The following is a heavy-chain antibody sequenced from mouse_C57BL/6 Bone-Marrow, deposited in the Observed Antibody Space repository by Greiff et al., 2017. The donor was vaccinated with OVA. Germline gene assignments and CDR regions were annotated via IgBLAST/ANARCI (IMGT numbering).Heavy chain of an antibody. Sequence: QVQLQQPGAELVMPGASVKLSCKASGYTFTSYWMHWVKQRPGQGLEWIGEIDPSDSYTNYNQKFKGKSTLTVDKSSSTAYMQLSSLTSEDSAVYYCAAYGSSSYYYAMDYWGQGTSVTVSS. J-gene: IGHJ4*01. D-gene: IGHD1-1*01. CDR3: AAYGSSSYYYAMDY. CDR1: GYTFTSYW. CDR2: IDPSDSYT. V-gene: IGHV1-69*01.